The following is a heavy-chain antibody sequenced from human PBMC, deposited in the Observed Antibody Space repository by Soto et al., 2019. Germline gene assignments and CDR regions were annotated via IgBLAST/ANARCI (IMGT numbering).Heavy chain of an antibody. CDR2: INPNSGGT. D-gene: IGHD6-19*01. Sequence: ASVKVSCKASGYSFTNNDVTWVRQATGQGLEWMGWINPNSGGTKSAEKFQGRVTMTRDTSISTAYMELSRLTSDDTAVYYCASAAVTGTAGLDFWGQGTQVTVSS. V-gene: IGHV1-2*02. CDR1: GYSFTNND. J-gene: IGHJ4*02. CDR3: ASAAVTGTAGLDF.